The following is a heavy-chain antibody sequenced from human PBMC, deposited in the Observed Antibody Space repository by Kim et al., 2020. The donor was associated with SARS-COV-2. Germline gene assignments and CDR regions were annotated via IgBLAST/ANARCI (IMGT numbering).Heavy chain of an antibody. CDR3: TTAWYGSGSYFD. CDR2: IKSKTDGGTT. Sequence: GGSLRLSCAASGFTFSNAWMSWVRQAPGKGLEWVGRIKSKTDGGTTDYAAPVKGRFTISRDDSKNTLYLQMNSLKTEDTAVYYCTTAWYGSGSYFDWGQGTLVTVSS. J-gene: IGHJ4*02. D-gene: IGHD3-10*01. V-gene: IGHV3-15*01. CDR1: GFTFSNAW.